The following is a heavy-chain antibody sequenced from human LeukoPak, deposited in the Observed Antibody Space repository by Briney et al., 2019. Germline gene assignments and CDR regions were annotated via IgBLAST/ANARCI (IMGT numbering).Heavy chain of an antibody. Sequence: GGSLRLSCAASGFTFSSYAMSWVRQAPGKGLEWVSAISGSGGSTYYADSVKGRFTISRDNSKNTLYLQMNSLRSEDTAVYYCARVAYDLYYFDYWGQGTLVTVSS. D-gene: IGHD3-22*01. J-gene: IGHJ4*02. V-gene: IGHV3-23*01. CDR1: GFTFSSYA. CDR2: ISGSGGST. CDR3: ARVAYDLYYFDY.